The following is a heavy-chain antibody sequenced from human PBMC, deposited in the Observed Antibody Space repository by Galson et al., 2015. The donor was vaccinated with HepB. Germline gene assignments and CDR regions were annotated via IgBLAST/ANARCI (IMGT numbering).Heavy chain of an antibody. CDR3: ARDRFHSLDY. CDR1: GYTFTTNG. CDR2: ISINSGNT. Sequence: SVKVSCKASGYTFTTNGISWVRQAPGHGLEWLGWISINSGNTKYAQRLQGRATLTKDTSTDTAYMELRGLASDDAALYYCARDRFHSLDYWGQGTLVTVSS. J-gene: IGHJ4*02. V-gene: IGHV1-18*04.